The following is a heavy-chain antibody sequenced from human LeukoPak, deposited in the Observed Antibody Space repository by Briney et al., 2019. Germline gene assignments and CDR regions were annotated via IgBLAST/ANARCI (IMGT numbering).Heavy chain of an antibody. CDR2: ISYSSSCI. J-gene: IGHJ5*01. D-gene: IGHD2-2*01. V-gene: IGHV3-21*01. CDR3: ARDPAYCSSTSCYGSWFDS. Sequence: PGGSLRLSCAASGFSFSSNSMYWLLQAPPKGLQWVSSISYSSSCIYYDDSVKGRFTISIDNAKNSLYLKMNSLRAEDTAVYYCARDPAYCSSTSCYGSWFDSWGQGTLVTVSS. CDR1: GFSFSSNS.